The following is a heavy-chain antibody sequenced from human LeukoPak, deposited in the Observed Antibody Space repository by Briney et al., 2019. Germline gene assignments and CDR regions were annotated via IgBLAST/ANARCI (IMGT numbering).Heavy chain of an antibody. CDR1: GYTFTNYD. V-gene: IGHV1-8*01. CDR2: MNPNSANT. Sequence: GASVKVSCKASGYTFTNYDINWVRQPTGQGLEWMGWMNPNSANTGYAQKFQGRVTMTRNTSISTAYMEPSSLRSEDTAVYYCARVNCSSTSCRSKFLDYWGQGTLVTVSS. CDR3: ARVNCSSTSCRSKFLDY. D-gene: IGHD2-2*01. J-gene: IGHJ4*02.